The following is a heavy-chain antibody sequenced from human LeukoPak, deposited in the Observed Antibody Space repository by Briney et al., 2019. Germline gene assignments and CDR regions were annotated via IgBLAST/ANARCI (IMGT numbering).Heavy chain of an antibody. Sequence: ASVKVSCKASGYTFTSYDINWVRQATGQGLEWMGWINPNSGGTNYAQKFQGRVTMTRDTSISTAYMELSRLRSDDTAVYYCARVAAAGPSSFDYWGQGTLVTVSS. J-gene: IGHJ4*02. CDR1: GYTFTSYD. CDR2: INPNSGGT. V-gene: IGHV1-2*02. CDR3: ARVAAAGPSSFDY. D-gene: IGHD6-13*01.